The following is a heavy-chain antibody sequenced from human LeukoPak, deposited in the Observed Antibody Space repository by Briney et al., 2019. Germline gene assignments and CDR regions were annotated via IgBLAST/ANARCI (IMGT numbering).Heavy chain of an antibody. CDR3: VKGRISEDGLDF. CDR2: ISSSGNT. V-gene: IGHV3-23*01. J-gene: IGHJ4*02. CDR1: GSTFSRSA. D-gene: IGHD6-13*01. Sequence: GGSLRLPCAASGSTFSRSAMTWVRQTPGKGLDGVSSISSSGNTYYADSVKGRFTISRDNSKNMLYLQMNSLRAEDTAVYYCVKGRISEDGLDFWGQGTLVTVSS.